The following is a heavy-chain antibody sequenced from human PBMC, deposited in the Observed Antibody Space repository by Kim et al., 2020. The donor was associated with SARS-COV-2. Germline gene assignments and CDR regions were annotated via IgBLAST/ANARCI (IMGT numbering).Heavy chain of an antibody. CDR1: GFTFSSYA. J-gene: IGHJ5*02. Sequence: GGSLRLSCAASGFTFSSYAMSWVRQAPGKGLEWVSAISGSGGSTYYADSVKGRFTISRDNSKNTLYLQMNSLRAEDTAVYYCAKDPILLWFGELQRWFDPWGQGTLVTVSS. V-gene: IGHV3-23*01. D-gene: IGHD3-10*01. CDR3: AKDPILLWFGELQRWFDP. CDR2: ISGSGGST.